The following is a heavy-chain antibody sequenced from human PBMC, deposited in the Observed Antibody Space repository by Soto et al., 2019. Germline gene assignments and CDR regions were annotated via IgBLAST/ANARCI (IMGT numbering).Heavy chain of an antibody. D-gene: IGHD3-22*01. J-gene: IGHJ4*02. V-gene: IGHV3-7*05. CDR3: ARDEGYYYDSSGYYYQGLPGY. CDR1: GFTFSSYW. CDR2: IKQDGSEK. Sequence: PGGSLRLSCAASGFTFSSYWMSWVRQAPGKGLEWVANIKQDGSEKYYVDSVKGRFTISRDNAKNSLYLQMNSLRAEDTAVYYCARDEGYYYDSSGYYYQGLPGYWGQGTLVTVSS.